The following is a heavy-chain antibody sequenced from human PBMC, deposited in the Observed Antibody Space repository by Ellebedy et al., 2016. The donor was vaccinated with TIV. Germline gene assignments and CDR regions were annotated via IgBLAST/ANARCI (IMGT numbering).Heavy chain of an antibody. D-gene: IGHD2-21*02. CDR3: ARDLKKTAPQVSYYYYAMDV. J-gene: IGHJ6*02. V-gene: IGHV4-4*07. CDR1: GGSMTNYY. CDR2: ISDRGST. Sequence: SETLSLXCSVSGGSMTNYYWTWIRQSAGKGLEWIGRISDRGSTTYSPSLKSRVSMSVDTSKNQFSLKLSFVTAADTAVYYCARDLKKTAPQVSYYYYAMDVWGQGTTVTVSS.